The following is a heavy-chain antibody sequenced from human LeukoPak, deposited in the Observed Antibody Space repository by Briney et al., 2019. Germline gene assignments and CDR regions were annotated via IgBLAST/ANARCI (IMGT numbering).Heavy chain of an antibody. CDR1: GFTFSSYW. CDR3: ARDLGSSGYSGAFDI. CDR2: IYSGGST. Sequence: GGSLRLSCAASGFTFSSYWIHWVRQAPGKGLEWVSVIYSGGSTYYADSVKGRFTISRDNSKNTLYLQMNSLRAEDTAVYYCARDLGSSGYSGAFDIWGQGTMVTVSS. V-gene: IGHV3-66*01. J-gene: IGHJ3*02. D-gene: IGHD3-22*01.